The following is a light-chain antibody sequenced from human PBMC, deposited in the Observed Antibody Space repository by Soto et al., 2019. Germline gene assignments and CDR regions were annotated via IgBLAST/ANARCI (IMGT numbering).Light chain of an antibody. CDR2: GAS. CDR1: QSVSSSY. CDR3: QPYGSSPRT. Sequence: IVLTQSPGTLSLSPGERVTLSCMASQSVSSSYLAWFQQKPGQAPRLLIYGASGRATGIPDRFSGSGSGTDFTLTISRLEPEDFAVYYCQPYGSSPRTVGQVTKVDIK. V-gene: IGKV3-20*01. J-gene: IGKJ1*01.